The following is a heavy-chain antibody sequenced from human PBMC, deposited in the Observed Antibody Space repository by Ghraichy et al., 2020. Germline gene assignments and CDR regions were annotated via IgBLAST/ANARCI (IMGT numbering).Heavy chain of an antibody. CDR2: IYYSGST. V-gene: IGHV4-39*01. D-gene: IGHD6-19*01. J-gene: IGHJ4*02. Sequence: SQTLSLTCTVSGGSISSSSYYWGWIRQPPGKGLEWIGSIYYSGSTYYNPSLKSRVTISVDTSKNQFSLKLSSVTAADTAVYYCARGRGIAVAGTVYFDYWGQGTLVTVSS. CDR3: ARGRGIAVAGTVYFDY. CDR1: GGSISSSSYY.